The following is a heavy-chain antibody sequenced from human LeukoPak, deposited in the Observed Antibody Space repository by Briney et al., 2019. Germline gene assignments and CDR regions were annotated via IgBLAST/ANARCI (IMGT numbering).Heavy chain of an antibody. D-gene: IGHD2-2*01. V-gene: IGHV3-30*18. CDR3: AKPRDCRSNSCFPDFDG. J-gene: IGHJ4*02. CDR2: ISYNVSSE. CDR1: TFTFRDYA. Sequence: GGSLRLSCAASTFTFRDYAIHWGRQAPGGGREWLSIISYNVSSETYTGSAKVRFTISRDNSRNTLYLERKRLRAQATAGYYWAKPRDCRSNSCFPDFDGWGQGGLVTAPS.